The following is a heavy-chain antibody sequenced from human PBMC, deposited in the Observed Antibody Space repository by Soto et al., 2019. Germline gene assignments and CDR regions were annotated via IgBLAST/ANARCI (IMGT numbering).Heavy chain of an antibody. CDR3: ARDRRGRIVATIHCFDP. V-gene: IGHV1-69*06. CDR2: IIPIFGTA. D-gene: IGHD5-12*01. J-gene: IGHJ5*02. CDR1: GGTFSSYA. Sequence: QVQLVQSGAEVKKPGSSVKVSCKASGGTFSSYAISWVRQAPGQGLEWMGGIIPIFGTANYAQKFQGRVTITADKSTSTAYMELSSLRSEDTAVDYCARDRRGRIVATIHCFDPWGQGTLVTVSS.